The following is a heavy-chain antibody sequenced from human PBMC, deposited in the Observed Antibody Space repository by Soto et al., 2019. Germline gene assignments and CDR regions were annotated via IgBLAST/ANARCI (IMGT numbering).Heavy chain of an antibody. D-gene: IGHD6-13*01. CDR2: IRGSGGST. Sequence: HPGGSLRLSCAASGFTFSSYAMSWVRQAPGKGLEWVSGIRGSGGSTYYADSVKGRFTISRDNSKNTVYLQMNSLRAEDTAVYYCAKGGTEAGSRYYFDYWGQGALVTVSS. CDR1: GFTFSSYA. J-gene: IGHJ4*02. CDR3: AKGGTEAGSRYYFDY. V-gene: IGHV3-23*01.